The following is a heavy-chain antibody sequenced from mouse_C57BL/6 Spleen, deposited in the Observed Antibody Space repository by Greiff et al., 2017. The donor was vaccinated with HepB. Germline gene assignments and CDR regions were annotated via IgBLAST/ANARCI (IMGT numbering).Heavy chain of an antibody. CDR3: ARGGLRQNFGY. CDR2: INPSSGYT. J-gene: IGHJ2*01. Sequence: VQLQQSGAELAKPGASVKLSCKASGYTFTSYWMHWVKQRPGQGLEWIGYINPSSGYTKYNQKFKDKATLTADKSSSTAYMQLSSLTNADSAGNYCARGGLRQNFGYWGQGTTLTVSS. CDR1: GYTFTSYW. D-gene: IGHD2-4*01. V-gene: IGHV1-7*01.